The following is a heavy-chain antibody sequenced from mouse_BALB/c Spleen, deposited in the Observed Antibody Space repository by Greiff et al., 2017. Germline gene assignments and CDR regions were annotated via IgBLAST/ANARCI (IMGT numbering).Heavy chain of an antibody. CDR2: ILPGSGST. V-gene: IGHV1-9*01. D-gene: IGHD1-1*01. CDR1: GYTFSSYW. CDR3: ARKGYYGSNYAMDY. J-gene: IGHJ4*01. Sequence: QVQLKQSGAGLMKPGASVKISCKATGYTFSSYWIEWVKQRPGHGLEWIGEILPGSGSTNYNEKFKGKATFTADTSSNTAYMQLSSLTSEDSAVYYCARKGYYGSNYAMDYWGQGTSVTVSS.